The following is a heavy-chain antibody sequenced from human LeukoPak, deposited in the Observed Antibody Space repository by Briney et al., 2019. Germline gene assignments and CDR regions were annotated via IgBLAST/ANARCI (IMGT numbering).Heavy chain of an antibody. D-gene: IGHD4-17*01. CDR1: GFTFSSYS. V-gene: IGHV3-21*01. J-gene: IGHJ3*02. Sequence: GGSLRLSCAASGFTFSSYSMNWVRQAPGKGLEWVSSISSSSYIYYADSVKGRFTISRDNAKNSLYLQMNSLRAEDTAVYYCARAATTVTNDAFDIWGQGTMVTVSS. CDR3: ARAATTVTNDAFDI. CDR2: ISSSSYI.